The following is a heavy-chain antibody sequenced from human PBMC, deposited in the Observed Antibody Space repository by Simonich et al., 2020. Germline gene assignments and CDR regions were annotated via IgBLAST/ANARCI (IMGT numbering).Heavy chain of an antibody. D-gene: IGHD3-22*01. CDR3: AKDLGERITMIVVVIDAFDI. CDR2: ISGRGGST. V-gene: IGHV3-23*01. J-gene: IGHJ3*02. CDR1: GFTFSSYA. Sequence: GGGLVQPGGSLRLSCAASGFTFSSYAMSWVRQAPGKGLEWVSAISGRGGSTYSADSVKGRFTISRDNPKNTLYLQMNSLRAEDTAVYYCAKDLGERITMIVVVIDAFDIWGQGTMVTVSS.